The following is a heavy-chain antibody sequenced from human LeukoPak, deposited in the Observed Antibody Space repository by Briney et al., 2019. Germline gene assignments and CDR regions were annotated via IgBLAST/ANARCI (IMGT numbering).Heavy chain of an antibody. J-gene: IGHJ3*02. Sequence: SETLSLTCTVSGGSISSGDYYWSWIRQPPGKGLEWIGYIYYSGSTYYNPSLKSRVTISVDTSKNQFSLKLSSVTAADTAVYYCAKQYCSSTSCYLDDAFDIWGQGTMVTASS. CDR3: AKQYCSSTSCYLDDAFDI. CDR1: GGSISSGDYY. D-gene: IGHD2-2*01. V-gene: IGHV4-30-4*08. CDR2: IYYSGST.